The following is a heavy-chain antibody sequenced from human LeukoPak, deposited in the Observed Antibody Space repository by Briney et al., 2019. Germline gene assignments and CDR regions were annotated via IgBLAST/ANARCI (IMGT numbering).Heavy chain of an antibody. V-gene: IGHV3-7*01. CDR1: GNTFSSHW. Sequence: GGSLRLSCVDSGNTFSSHWMSWVRQAPGKGLEWVANIKQDGTEKYYVDSVKGRFTISRDNARNSVFLQMDSLRAEDSAVYYCVRDHNPFTVICSTGGRCCHNWFDPWGQGSLVIVSS. CDR3: VRDHNPFTVICSTGGRCCHNWFDP. J-gene: IGHJ5*02. CDR2: IKQDGTEK. D-gene: IGHD2-15*01.